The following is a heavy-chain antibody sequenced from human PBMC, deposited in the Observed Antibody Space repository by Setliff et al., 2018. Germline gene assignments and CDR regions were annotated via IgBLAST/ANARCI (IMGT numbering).Heavy chain of an antibody. CDR2: IYYSGST. CDR1: GGSISSGGYY. V-gene: IGHV4-31*03. CDR3: ARELYYYGWGSWTFDP. J-gene: IGHJ5*02. Sequence: PSETLSLTCTVSGGSISSGGYYWSWIRQHPGKGLEWIGYIYYSGSTYYNPSLKSRVTISVDTSKNLFSLKLSSVTAADTAVYYCARELYYYGWGSWTFDPWGQGTLVTVSS. D-gene: IGHD3-10*01.